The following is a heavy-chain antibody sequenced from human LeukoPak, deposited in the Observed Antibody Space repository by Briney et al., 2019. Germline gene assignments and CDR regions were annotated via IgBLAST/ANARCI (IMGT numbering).Heavy chain of an antibody. CDR1: GYTFTNYG. CDR3: ARGWLQIDY. V-gene: IGHV1-18*01. J-gene: IGHJ4*02. Sequence: ASVKVSCKASGYTFTNYGISWVRQAPGQGLEWMGWISAYNGNTNYAQKFQGRVTMTRDTSISTAYMELSRLRSDDTAVYYCARGWLQIDYWGQGTLVTVSS. D-gene: IGHD5-24*01. CDR2: ISAYNGNT.